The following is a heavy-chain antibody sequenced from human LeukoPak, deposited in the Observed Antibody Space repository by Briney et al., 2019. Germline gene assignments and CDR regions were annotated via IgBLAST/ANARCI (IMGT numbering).Heavy chain of an antibody. CDR1: GYTFTSYG. Sequence: ASVKVSCKASGYTFTSYGISWVRQAPGQGLEWMGWISAYNGNTNNAQKLQGRVTMTTDTSTSTAYMELRSLRSDDTAVYYCARDGEYSSSLPWVYWGQGTLVTVSS. CDR2: ISAYNGNT. V-gene: IGHV1-18*01. D-gene: IGHD6-6*01. CDR3: ARDGEYSSSLPWVY. J-gene: IGHJ4*02.